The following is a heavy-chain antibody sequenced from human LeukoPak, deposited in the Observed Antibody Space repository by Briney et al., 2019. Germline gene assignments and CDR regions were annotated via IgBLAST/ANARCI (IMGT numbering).Heavy chain of an antibody. CDR1: GFTFDDYA. D-gene: IGHD2-2*01. Sequence: PRGSLRLSCAASGFTFDDYAMHWVRQAPGKGLEWVSGISWNSGSIGYADSVKGRFTISRDNAKNSLYLQMNSLRAEDMALYYCAKSLSRYCSSTSCFGGFDYWGQGTLVTVSS. CDR2: ISWNSGSI. V-gene: IGHV3-9*03. J-gene: IGHJ4*02. CDR3: AKSLSRYCSSTSCFGGFDY.